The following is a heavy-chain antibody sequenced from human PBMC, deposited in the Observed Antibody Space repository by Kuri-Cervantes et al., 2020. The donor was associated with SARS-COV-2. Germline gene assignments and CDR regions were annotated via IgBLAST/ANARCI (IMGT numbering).Heavy chain of an antibody. D-gene: IGHD2/OR15-2a*01. CDR3: AKEISTTGHRYFYGMDV. V-gene: IGHV3-30*18. CDR2: ISFDGIDK. CDR1: GFTFISYA. J-gene: IGHJ6*02. Sequence: LSLTCAASGFTFISYAMHWLRQAPGKGLEWVAIISFDGIDKYYGDSVKGRFTISRDNSKNTLYLQMNSLRAEDTAVYYCAKEISTTGHRYFYGMDVWGQGTTVTVSS.